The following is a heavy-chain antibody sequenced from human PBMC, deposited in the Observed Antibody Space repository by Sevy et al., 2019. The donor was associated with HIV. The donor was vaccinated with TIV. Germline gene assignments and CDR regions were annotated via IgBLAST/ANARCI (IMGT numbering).Heavy chain of an antibody. CDR2: INWNGGST. CDR1: GFTFDDYG. CDR3: ARDSSYYYDSSGYYEPANWYFDL. D-gene: IGHD3-22*01. Sequence: GGSLRLSCAASGFTFDDYGMSWVRQAPGKGLEWVSGINWNGGSTGYADSVKGRFTISRDNAKNSLYLQMNSLRAEDTALYYCARDSSYYYDSSGYYEPANWYFDLWGRGTLVTVSS. J-gene: IGHJ2*01. V-gene: IGHV3-20*04.